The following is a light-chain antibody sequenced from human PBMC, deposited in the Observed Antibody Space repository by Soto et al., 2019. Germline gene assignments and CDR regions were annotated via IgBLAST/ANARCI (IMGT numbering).Light chain of an antibody. CDR1: SSNIGGNY. Sequence: QLVLTQPPSESGTPGQRVTISCSGNSSNIGGNYVYWYQQFPGTAPKLLISRNSHRPSGTPDRFSGSKSGTSASLAISGLRSEDEADYHCATWDDNLSRWVFGGGTQLTVL. V-gene: IGLV1-47*01. CDR3: ATWDDNLSRWV. CDR2: RNS. J-gene: IGLJ3*02.